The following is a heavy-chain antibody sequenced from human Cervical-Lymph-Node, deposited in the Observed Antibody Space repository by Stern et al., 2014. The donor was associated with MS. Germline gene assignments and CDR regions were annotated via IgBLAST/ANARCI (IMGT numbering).Heavy chain of an antibody. D-gene: IGHD3-3*01. CDR2: MKPNSWST. Sequence: QVQLGQSGAEVKKPGASVKVSCKATGYTFTSYDVNWVRQATGQGLEWMGWMKPNSWSTGYAQKFQGRVTMTRNSSISTAYMELSSLKSEDTAVYYCARGLPHASGITTSGVFIGDFWGQGALVTVSS. CDR1: GYTFTSYD. V-gene: IGHV1-8*01. CDR3: ARGLPHASGITTSGVFIGDF. J-gene: IGHJ4*02.